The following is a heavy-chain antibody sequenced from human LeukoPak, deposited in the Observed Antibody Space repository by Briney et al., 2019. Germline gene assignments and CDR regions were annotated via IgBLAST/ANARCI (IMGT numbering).Heavy chain of an antibody. J-gene: IGHJ3*02. V-gene: IGHV1-69*04. CDR3: ARDDKRIAALSGAFDI. CDR1: GGTFSSYA. CDR2: IILILGIA. Sequence: GASVKVSCKASGGTFSSYAISWVRQAPGQGLEWMGRIILILGIANYAQKFQGRVTITADKSTSTAYMELSSLRSEDTAVYYCARDDKRIAALSGAFDIWGQGTMVTVSS. D-gene: IGHD6-6*01.